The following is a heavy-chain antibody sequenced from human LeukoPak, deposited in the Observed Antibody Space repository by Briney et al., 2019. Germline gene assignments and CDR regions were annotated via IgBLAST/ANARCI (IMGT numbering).Heavy chain of an antibody. CDR1: GFTFNAFG. CDR3: AREKNIAAAIDY. J-gene: IGHJ4*02. Sequence: GGSLRLSCAASGFTFNAFGMNWVRQAPGKGLEWVAVIWYDESNKYYADSVKGRFTISRDNSKNTLYLQMNSLRAEDTAVYYCAREKNIAAAIDYWGQGTLVTVSS. CDR2: IWYDESNK. D-gene: IGHD6-13*01. V-gene: IGHV3-33*08.